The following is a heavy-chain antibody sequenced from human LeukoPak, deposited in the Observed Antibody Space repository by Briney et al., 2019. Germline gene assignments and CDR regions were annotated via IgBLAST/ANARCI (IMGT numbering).Heavy chain of an antibody. CDR1: GFTFSSYG. Sequence: GGSLRLSCAASGFTFSSYGMSWVRQVPGKGLEWVSGISNSGVSSFYAGSVKGCFTISRDNSKNTLYLQMNSLRGEDTAVYYCARGRYCNGGSCYFDSWGQGTLVTVSS. D-gene: IGHD2-15*01. CDR3: ARGRYCNGGSCYFDS. CDR2: ISNSGVSS. J-gene: IGHJ4*02. V-gene: IGHV3-23*01.